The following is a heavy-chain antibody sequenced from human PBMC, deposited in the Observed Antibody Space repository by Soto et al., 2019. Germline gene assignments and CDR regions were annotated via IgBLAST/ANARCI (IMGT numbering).Heavy chain of an antibody. Sequence: VPLVPSGAEVKKPGASVKISCKASGYTFTTNFIHWIRPAPGQGLEWMGIISPGGGTTVYAQKFQGRVTMTRDTSTSTVYMELRSLRSEDTAVCYGARAHEDSEAVDFWGQGTMVMVSS. J-gene: IGHJ3*01. V-gene: IGHV1-46*03. CDR3: ARAHEDSEAVDF. D-gene: IGHD2-15*01. CDR1: GYTFTTNF. CDR2: ISPGGGTT.